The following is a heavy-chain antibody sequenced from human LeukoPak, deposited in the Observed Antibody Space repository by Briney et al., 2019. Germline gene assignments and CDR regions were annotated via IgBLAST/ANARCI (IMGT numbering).Heavy chain of an antibody. CDR1: GYTFTSYY. Sequence: ASVKVSCKASGYTFTSYYMHWVRQAPGQGLEWMGIINPSGGSTSYAQKFQGRVTMTRDTSTSTVYMELSSLRSEDTAVYYCARGGPGDSSGVDAFDIWGQGTMVTVSS. CDR2: INPSGGST. J-gene: IGHJ3*02. CDR3: ARGGPGDSSGVDAFDI. D-gene: IGHD3-22*01. V-gene: IGHV1-46*01.